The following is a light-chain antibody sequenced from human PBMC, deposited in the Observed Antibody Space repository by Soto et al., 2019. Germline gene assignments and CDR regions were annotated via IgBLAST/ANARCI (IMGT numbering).Light chain of an antibody. CDR3: QQLNSYPPWT. CDR2: AAS. V-gene: IGKV1-9*01. J-gene: IGKJ1*01. CDR1: QGISSY. Sequence: IQLTQPPPSLSASVGDRVTITCRASQGISSYLAWYQQKPGKAPKLLIYAASTLQSGVPSRFSGSGSGTDFTLTISSLQPEDFATYCCQQLNSYPPWTVGQGTKGDIK.